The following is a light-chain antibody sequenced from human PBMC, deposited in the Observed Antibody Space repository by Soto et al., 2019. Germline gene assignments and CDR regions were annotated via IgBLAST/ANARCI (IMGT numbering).Light chain of an antibody. J-gene: IGKJ1*01. Sequence: EIVLTQSPGTLSLSPGERATLSCRASQSDTSTHLAWYQQKPGQAPRLLIYGASSRATGIPDRFSGSGSGTGFTLTISRLEPEDLAVYYCQQYGSSPWTFGQGTKVEIK. CDR3: QQYGSSPWT. V-gene: IGKV3-20*01. CDR1: QSDTSTH. CDR2: GAS.